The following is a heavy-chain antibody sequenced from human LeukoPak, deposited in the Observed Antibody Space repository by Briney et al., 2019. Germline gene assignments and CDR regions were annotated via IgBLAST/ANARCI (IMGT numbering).Heavy chain of an antibody. V-gene: IGHV3-7*03. J-gene: IGHJ4*02. CDR1: GFSFGSNW. D-gene: IGHD2-21*01. CDR3: ARLRYSDY. CDR2: IKQDGSEK. Sequence: QAGGSLRLSCVASGFSFGSNWMSWVRQDPGKGLEWVANIKQDGSEKNYVDSVKGRFTISRDNAKNSLYLQMNSLRAEDTAVYYCARLRYSDYWGQGTLVTVSS.